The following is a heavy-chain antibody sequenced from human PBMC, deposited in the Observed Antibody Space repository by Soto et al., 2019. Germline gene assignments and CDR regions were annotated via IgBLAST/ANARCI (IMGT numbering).Heavy chain of an antibody. CDR3: ASRDRIAVARLTRYYYYYGMDV. V-gene: IGHV4-39*01. D-gene: IGHD6-19*01. CDR1: VGSVSSSSYY. CDR2: IYYSGST. J-gene: IGHJ6*02. Sequence: SETLSLTCTVSVGSVSSSSYYWGWIRQPPGKGLEWIGSIYYSGSTYYNPSLKSRVTISVDTSKNQFSLKLSSVTAADTAVYYCASRDRIAVARLTRYYYYYGMDVWGQGTTVTVSS.